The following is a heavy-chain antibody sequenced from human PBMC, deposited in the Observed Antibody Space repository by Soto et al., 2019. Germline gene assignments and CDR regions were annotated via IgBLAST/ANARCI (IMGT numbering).Heavy chain of an antibody. CDR3: ARDSGSYTYYYYYGMDV. D-gene: IGHD1-26*01. J-gene: IGHJ6*02. CDR2: IYHSGST. CDR1: GGSISSSNW. Sequence: SETLSLTCAVSGGSISSSNWWSWVRQPPGKGLEWIGEIYHSGSTNYNPSLKSRVTISVDKSKNQSSLKLSSVTAADTAVYYCARDSGSYTYYYYYGMDVWGQGTTVTVSS. V-gene: IGHV4-4*02.